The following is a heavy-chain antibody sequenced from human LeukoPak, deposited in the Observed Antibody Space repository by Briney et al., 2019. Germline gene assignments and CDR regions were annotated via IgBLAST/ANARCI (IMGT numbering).Heavy chain of an antibody. Sequence: PSQTLSLTCTVSGGSISSGGYYWSWIRQHPGKGLEWIGYIYYSGSTYYNPSLKSRVTISVDTSKNQFSLKLSSVTAADTAVYYCAREIIVAGYYYYGMDVWGQGTTVTVSS. V-gene: IGHV4-31*03. CDR3: AREIIVAGYYYYGMDV. CDR1: GGSISSGGYY. J-gene: IGHJ6*02. D-gene: IGHD6-19*01. CDR2: IYYSGST.